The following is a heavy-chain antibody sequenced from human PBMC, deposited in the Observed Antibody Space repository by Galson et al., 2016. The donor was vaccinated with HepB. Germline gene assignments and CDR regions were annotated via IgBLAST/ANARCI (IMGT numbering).Heavy chain of an antibody. V-gene: IGHV3-30*04. CDR1: GFAFSTYA. CDR2: ISSNGPNK. J-gene: IGHJ4*02. CDR3: ARESSIGWYFFDH. D-gene: IGHD3-22*01. Sequence: SLRLSCAASGFAFSTYAIHWVRQAPGKGLEWVALISSNGPNKSYADSVKGRFTISRDNSKSTLYLQMNSLRADDTAVYYCARESSIGWYFFDHWGQGTLVTVSS.